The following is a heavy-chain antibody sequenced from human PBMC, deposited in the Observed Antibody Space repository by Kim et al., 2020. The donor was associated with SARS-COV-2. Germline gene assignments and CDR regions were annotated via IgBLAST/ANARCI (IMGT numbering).Heavy chain of an antibody. CDR2: ISAYNGNT. CDR3: ARDRAVEYSSSTEPRLIDY. V-gene: IGHV1-18*01. Sequence: ASVKVSCKASGYTFTSYGISWVRQAPGQGLEWMGWISAYNGNTNYAQKLQGRVTMTTDTSTSTAYMEPRSLRSDDTAVYYCARDRAVEYSSSTEPRLIDYWGQGTLVTVSS. D-gene: IGHD6-6*01. J-gene: IGHJ4*02. CDR1: GYTFTSYG.